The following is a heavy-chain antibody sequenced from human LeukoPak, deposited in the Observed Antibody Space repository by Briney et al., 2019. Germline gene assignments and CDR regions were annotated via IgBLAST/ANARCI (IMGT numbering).Heavy chain of an antibody. CDR2: IKRDGSEK. V-gene: IGHV3-7*03. CDR3: AKGCSGGSCYSTAFDI. J-gene: IGHJ3*02. D-gene: IGHD2-15*01. Sequence: GGSLKLSCAASGFTFSSYWMSWVRQAPGKGLEWVANIKRDGSEKYYVDSVKGRFTISRDNAKNSLYLQMNSLRAEDTAVYYCAKGCSGGSCYSTAFDIWGQGTMVTVSS. CDR1: GFTFSSYW.